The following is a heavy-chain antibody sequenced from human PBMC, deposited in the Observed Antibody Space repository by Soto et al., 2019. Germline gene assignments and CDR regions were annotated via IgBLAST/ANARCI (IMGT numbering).Heavy chain of an antibody. CDR3: ARVEDSSSAEVGAFDI. Sequence: SETLSLTCTVSGGSISSYYWSWIRQPPGKGLEWIGYIYYSGSTNYNPSLKSRVTISVDTSKNQFSLKLSSVTAADTAVYYCARVEDSSSAEVGAFDIWGQGTMVT. D-gene: IGHD6-6*01. J-gene: IGHJ3*02. CDR2: IYYSGST. CDR1: GGSISSYY. V-gene: IGHV4-59*01.